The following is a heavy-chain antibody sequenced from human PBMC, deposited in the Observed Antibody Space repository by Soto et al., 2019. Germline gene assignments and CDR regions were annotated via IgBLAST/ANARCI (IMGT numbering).Heavy chain of an antibody. Sequence: SETLSLTCTVSDGYIRSYYWSWIRQPPGKGLEWIGQINHSGSANYNPSLKSRVTISVHTSNSQFSLNLNSVTAADTAIYYCARNGDCTRPGCIVGWFDPWGQGTLVTVSS. CDR2: INHSGSA. J-gene: IGHJ5*02. D-gene: IGHD2-8*01. CDR1: DGYIRSYY. CDR3: ARNGDCTRPGCIVGWFDP. V-gene: IGHV4-59*12.